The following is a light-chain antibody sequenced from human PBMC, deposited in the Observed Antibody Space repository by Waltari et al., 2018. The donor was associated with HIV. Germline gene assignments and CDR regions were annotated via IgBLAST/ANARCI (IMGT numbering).Light chain of an antibody. CDR2: ENN. CDR1: TSNLETTH. J-gene: IGLJ2*01. V-gene: IGLV1-51*02. Sequence: QSTSTQPPSVSAAPGQKVSISCSGSTSNLETTHVYWYQKLPGAAPKLLIFENNKRPSGIPDRFSGSKSGTSATLGITGLQTGDEADYYCGSWDSSLNVVLFGGGTKLTVL. CDR3: GSWDSSLNVVL.